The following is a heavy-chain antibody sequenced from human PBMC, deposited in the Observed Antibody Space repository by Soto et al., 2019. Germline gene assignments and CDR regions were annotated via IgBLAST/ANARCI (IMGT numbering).Heavy chain of an antibody. Sequence: VASVKVSCKASGYTFTSYDINWVRQATGQGLEWMGWMNPNSGNTGYAQKLQGRVTMTTDTSTSTAYMELRSLRSDDTAVYYCARDGEQWLVQCNWFDPWGQGTLVTVSS. CDR2: MNPNSGNT. CDR3: ARDGEQWLVQCNWFDP. J-gene: IGHJ5*02. CDR1: GYTFTSYD. V-gene: IGHV1-8*01. D-gene: IGHD6-19*01.